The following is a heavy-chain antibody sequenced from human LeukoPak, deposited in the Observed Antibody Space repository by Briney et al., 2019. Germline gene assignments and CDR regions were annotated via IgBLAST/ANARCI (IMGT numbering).Heavy chain of an antibody. CDR1: GGSMNSYY. D-gene: IGHD3-10*01. J-gene: IGHJ3*02. V-gene: IGHV4-59*01. CDR2: MYYTGST. Sequence: SETLSLTCTVSGGSMNSYYWGWIRQPPGKGLEWIAYMYYTGSTNYNPSLRSRVTISVDTSKNQFSLKLSSVTAADTAVYYCARVKGSGSYFAFDIWGQGTMVTVSS. CDR3: ARVKGSGSYFAFDI.